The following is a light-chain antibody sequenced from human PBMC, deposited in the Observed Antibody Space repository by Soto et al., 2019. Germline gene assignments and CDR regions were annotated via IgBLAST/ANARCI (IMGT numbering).Light chain of an antibody. J-gene: IGKJ4*01. CDR3: QQYGSSPALT. CDR2: GAS. V-gene: IGKV3-20*01. CDR1: QSVSSSY. Sequence: EIVLTQSPGTLSLSPGERVTLSCRASQSVSSSYLAWYQQKPGQAPRLLIYGASSRATGIPDRFSGSGSGTDFTLTTSRLEPEDFAVYYCQQYGSSPALTFGGGTKVDIK.